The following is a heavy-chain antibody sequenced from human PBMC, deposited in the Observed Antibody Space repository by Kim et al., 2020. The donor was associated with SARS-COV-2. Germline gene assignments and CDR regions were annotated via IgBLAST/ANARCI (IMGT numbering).Heavy chain of an antibody. J-gene: IGHJ4*02. D-gene: IGHD3-10*01. V-gene: IGHV4-39*01. Sequence: SETLSLTCTVSGGSINNKDHYWGWVRQPPGKGLEWIGSINYTGTAYYKPSLKSRLTMSVDTSKNQFSLRLTSVTAADTAVYYCESEFGDMFTHRIANWGQGTLVTVS. CDR3: ESEFGDMFTHRIAN. CDR1: GGSINNKDHY. CDR2: INYTGTA.